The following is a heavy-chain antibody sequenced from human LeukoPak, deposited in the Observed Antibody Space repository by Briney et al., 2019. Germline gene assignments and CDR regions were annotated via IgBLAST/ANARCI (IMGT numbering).Heavy chain of an antibody. CDR3: ARSPGEVVNPEYAFDI. Sequence: PGGSLRLSCAASGFAFGNYWMHWVRQVPGEGLVWVSRVNSEGTSTNYADSVKGRFTISRDNSKNTLYLQMGSLRAEDMAVYYCARSPGEVVNPEYAFDIWGQGTMVTVSS. D-gene: IGHD3-10*01. V-gene: IGHV3-74*01. CDR1: GFAFGNYW. CDR2: VNSEGTST. J-gene: IGHJ3*02.